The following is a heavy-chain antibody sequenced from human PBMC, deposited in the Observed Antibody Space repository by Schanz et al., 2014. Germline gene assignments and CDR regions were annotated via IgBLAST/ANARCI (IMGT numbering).Heavy chain of an antibody. CDR1: GFTASSHS. V-gene: IGHV3-21*02. CDR2: ISSRSSHI. Sequence: EVQLVESGGGLVKPGGSLRLSCGVSGFTASSHSMNWVRQAPGKGLEWVSSISSRSSHIYYADSVKGRFTVSRDNAKNTVYLQMKGLRVEDTAGYYCVRERTNYGGNSYRFDHGGQGTLVTVSS. D-gene: IGHD2-21*02. J-gene: IGHJ4*02. CDR3: VRERTNYGGNSYRFDH.